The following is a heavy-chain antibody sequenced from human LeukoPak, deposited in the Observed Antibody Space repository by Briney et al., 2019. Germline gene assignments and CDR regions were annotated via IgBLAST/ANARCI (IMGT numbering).Heavy chain of an antibody. CDR1: GFTFSSYE. Sequence: GGSLRLSCAASGFTFSSYELNWVRQAPGKGLEWVSYISDTGSTIYYADSVKGRFTISRDNSKNRLYLQMNSLRAEDTAVYYCAREGDCGGDCYLHFDYWGQGTLVTVSS. V-gene: IGHV3-48*03. CDR3: AREGDCGGDCYLHFDY. J-gene: IGHJ4*02. CDR2: ISDTGSTI. D-gene: IGHD2-21*02.